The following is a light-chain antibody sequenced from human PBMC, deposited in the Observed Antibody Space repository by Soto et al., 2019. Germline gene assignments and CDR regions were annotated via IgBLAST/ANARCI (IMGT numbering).Light chain of an antibody. CDR2: EVF. J-gene: IGLJ2*01. CDR3: TSCTSNYDLI. CDR1: SSDVGSCDH. Sequence: QSVLTQPPSASGSPGQSVTISCTGTSSDVGSCDHVSWYQQRPGKAPKLVIYEVFKRPSGVPDRFSGAKSGNTASLTVSGLQAEDEADYYCTSCTSNYDLIFGGGTKVTV. V-gene: IGLV2-8*01.